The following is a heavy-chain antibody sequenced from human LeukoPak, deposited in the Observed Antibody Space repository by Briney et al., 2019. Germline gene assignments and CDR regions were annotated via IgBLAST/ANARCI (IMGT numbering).Heavy chain of an antibody. CDR1: GYTFTSHA. J-gene: IGHJ4*02. V-gene: IGHV1-18*01. Sequence: GASVKVSCKASGYTFTSHAIGWARQAPGQGLEWMGWISAYNGYTNYAQSLQGRVTMTTDTSTSTAYMELRSLRSDDTAMYYCARVGGNYEGLIDYWGQGTLVTVSS. CDR3: ARVGGNYEGLIDY. D-gene: IGHD1-26*01. CDR2: ISAYNGYT.